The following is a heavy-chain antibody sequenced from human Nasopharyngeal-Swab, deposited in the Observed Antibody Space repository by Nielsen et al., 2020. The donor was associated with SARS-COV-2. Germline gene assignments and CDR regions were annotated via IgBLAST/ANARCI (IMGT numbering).Heavy chain of an antibody. CDR3: ARPAEDCGGDCFAFDI. V-gene: IGHV5-51*01. D-gene: IGHD2-21*02. CDR2: IYPGGSDT. Sequence: GSLRLSCKASGYIFTSHWIGWVRQMPGKGLQWMGIIYPGGSDTKYSPSFQGQVTISADKSISTVYLQWSSLKASDTAMYHCARPAEDCGGDCFAFDIWGQGSMVTVSS. J-gene: IGHJ3*02. CDR1: GYIFTSHW.